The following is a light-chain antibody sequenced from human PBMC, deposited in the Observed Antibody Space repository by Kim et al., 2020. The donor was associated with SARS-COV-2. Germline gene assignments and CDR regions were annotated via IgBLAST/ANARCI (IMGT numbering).Light chain of an antibody. CDR2: GNT. J-gene: IGLJ3*02. CDR1: SSHIGAGYD. Sequence: QSVLTQPPSMTGVPGHGYTISYAGCSSHIGAGYDVHCYQQLPGTAPKLLIFGNTNRPSGVPDRFFGSRSGTSASLAITGLQADDGADYYCQSYDSSLGVWRFGGGAQRTDL. V-gene: IGLV1-40*01. CDR3: QSYDSSLGVWR.